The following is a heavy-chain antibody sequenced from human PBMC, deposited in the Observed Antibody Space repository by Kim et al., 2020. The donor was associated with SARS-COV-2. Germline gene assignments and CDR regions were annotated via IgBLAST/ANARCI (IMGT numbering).Heavy chain of an antibody. D-gene: IGHD3-3*01. Sequence: ASVTVSCKASGYTFTSYAMHWVRQAPGQRLEWMGWINAGNGNTKYSQKFQGRVTITRDTSASTAYMELSSLRSEDTAVYYCAREHDFWSGLPKDWGQGTLVTVSS. V-gene: IGHV1-3*01. CDR1: GYTFTSYA. J-gene: IGHJ4*02. CDR2: INAGNGNT. CDR3: AREHDFWSGLPKD.